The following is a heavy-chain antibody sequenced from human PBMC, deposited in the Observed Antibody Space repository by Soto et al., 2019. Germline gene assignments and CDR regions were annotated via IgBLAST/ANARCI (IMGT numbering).Heavy chain of an antibody. Sequence: SETLSLTCTVSGGSISGYYWSWIRQPAGKGLEWIGRMYNSERTNYNPSLRSRVTMSMDTSKNQFSLKLTSVTAADTAVYFCAREPLAHSYFDLWGQGTLVTVSS. V-gene: IGHV4-4*07. CDR2: MYNSERT. CDR1: GGSISGYY. CDR3: AREPLAHSYFDL. J-gene: IGHJ4*02.